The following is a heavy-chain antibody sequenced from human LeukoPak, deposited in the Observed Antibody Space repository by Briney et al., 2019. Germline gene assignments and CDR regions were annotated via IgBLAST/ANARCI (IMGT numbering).Heavy chain of an antibody. Sequence: TGGSLRLSCAASGFTFSSYIMNWVRQAPGKGLEWVSGIGVSGISTYYADPVKGRFTISRDNSKSTLYLQMNSLRAEDTAVYYCAKDRWREQLSTFWGLGTMVTISS. J-gene: IGHJ3*01. CDR2: IGVSGIST. CDR3: AKDRWREQLSTF. D-gene: IGHD2/OR15-2a*01. CDR1: GFTFSSYI. V-gene: IGHV3-23*01.